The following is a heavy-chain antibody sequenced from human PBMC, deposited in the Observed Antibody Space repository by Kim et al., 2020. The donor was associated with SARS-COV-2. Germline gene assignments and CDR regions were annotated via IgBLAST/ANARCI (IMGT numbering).Heavy chain of an antibody. CDR3: ERHRRDGYNAVLDY. D-gene: IGHD5-12*01. V-gene: IGHV4-39*01. Sequence: SETLSLTCTVSGGSIKSSSYYWGWIRQPPGKGLEWIGYCYYSGSAYYNPSLESRVSISADTYQNPFSLNLKSVTAADTAVYYCERHRRDGYNAVLDYWG. CDR2: CYYSGSA. CDR1: GGSIKSSSYY. J-gene: IGHJ4*01.